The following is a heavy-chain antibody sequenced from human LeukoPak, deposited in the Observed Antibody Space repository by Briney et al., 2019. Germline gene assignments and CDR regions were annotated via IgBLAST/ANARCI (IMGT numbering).Heavy chain of an antibody. CDR2: INHSGST. CDR3: ARGRKDSGSYFFSDLHKRNWFDP. D-gene: IGHD1-26*01. J-gene: IGHJ5*02. CDR1: GGSFSGYY. V-gene: IGHV4-34*01. Sequence: SETLSLTCAVYGGSFSGYYWSWIRQPPGKGLEWIGEINHSGSTNYNPSLKSRVTISVDTSKNQFSLKLSSVTAADTAVYYCARGRKDSGSYFFSDLHKRNWFDPWGQGTLVTVSS.